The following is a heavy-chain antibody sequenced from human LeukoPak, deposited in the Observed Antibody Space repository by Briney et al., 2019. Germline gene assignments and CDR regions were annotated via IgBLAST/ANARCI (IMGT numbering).Heavy chain of an antibody. J-gene: IGHJ4*02. CDR3: AKSSGGNWGYFDC. CDR2: TRYDGSQD. CDR1: AFTFSTYG. V-gene: IGHV3-30*02. Sequence: GGSLRLSCAASAFTFSTYGMHWVRQAPGKGLEWVSFTRYDGSQDFYADSVKGRFIISRDNSKNTLYLQMNSLKAEDTAVYYCAKSSGGNWGYFDCWGQGTLVTVAS. D-gene: IGHD3-16*01.